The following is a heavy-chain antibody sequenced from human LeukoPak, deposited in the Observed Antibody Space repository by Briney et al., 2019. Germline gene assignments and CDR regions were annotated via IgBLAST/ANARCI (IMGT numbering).Heavy chain of an antibody. J-gene: IGHJ4*02. CDR1: GGTFSSYA. V-gene: IGHV1-69*13. CDR3: ARGAYSGNHFDY. CDR2: IIPIFGTA. D-gene: IGHD1-26*01. Sequence: ASVKVSCKASGGTFSSYAISWVRQAPGQGLEWMGGIIPIFGTANYARKFQGRVTITADESTSTAYMELSSLRSEDTAVYYCARGAYSGNHFDYWGQGTLVTVSS.